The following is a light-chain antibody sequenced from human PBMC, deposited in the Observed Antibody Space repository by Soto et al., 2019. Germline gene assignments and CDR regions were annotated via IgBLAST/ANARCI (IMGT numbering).Light chain of an antibody. CDR1: QDIRQF. J-gene: IGKJ5*01. CDR2: GAS. CDR3: QQYDNLPIT. Sequence: DLQMTQSPSSLSASVGDRVTITCQASQDIRQFLNWYQQKPGKAPKLLIYGASKLETGVPLRFSGSGSGTDFSFNIGSLQPEDIATYYCQQYDNLPITFGQGTRLEIK. V-gene: IGKV1-33*01.